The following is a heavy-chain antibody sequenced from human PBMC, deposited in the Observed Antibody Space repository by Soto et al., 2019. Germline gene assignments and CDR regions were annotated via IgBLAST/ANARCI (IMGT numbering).Heavy chain of an antibody. Sequence: GGSHRHSSTASGFPFRSYAMSWVRQATGKGLEWVSAISGSGGSTYYADTVKGRFTISRDNSKNTLYLQMNSLRAEDTAVYYCARGYDFWSGYYYPYGMDVWGQGTTVTVSS. J-gene: IGHJ6*02. CDR1: GFPFRSYA. CDR3: ARGYDFWSGYYYPYGMDV. CDR2: ISGSGGST. D-gene: IGHD3-3*01. V-gene: IGHV3-23*01.